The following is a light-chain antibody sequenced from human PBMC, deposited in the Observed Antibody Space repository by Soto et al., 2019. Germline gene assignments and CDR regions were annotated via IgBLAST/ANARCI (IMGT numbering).Light chain of an antibody. J-gene: IGKJ4*01. Sequence: DIQLTQSPSFLSASIGDRVTITCRASQDFSNFLAWYQQKPGRAPKLLMYDASTLPSGVPSRFSGSGSGTEFALTISCLQPEDFATCYCQQLYSFPLTVGGGTKVDSK. CDR1: QDFSNF. CDR2: DAS. V-gene: IGKV1-9*01. CDR3: QQLYSFPLT.